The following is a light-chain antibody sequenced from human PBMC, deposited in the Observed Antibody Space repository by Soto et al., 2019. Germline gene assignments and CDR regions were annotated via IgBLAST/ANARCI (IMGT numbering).Light chain of an antibody. V-gene: IGLV2-8*01. J-gene: IGLJ2*01. CDR3: QSYDSSLSNLVV. CDR1: SSDVGGYNY. CDR2: DVT. Sequence: QSALTQPPSASGSPGQSVTISCTGTSSDVGGYNYVSWYQQHPGKAPKLIIYDVTKRPSGVPDRFSGSKSGNTASLTVSGLQAEDEGDYYCQSYDSSLSNLVVFGGGTQLTVL.